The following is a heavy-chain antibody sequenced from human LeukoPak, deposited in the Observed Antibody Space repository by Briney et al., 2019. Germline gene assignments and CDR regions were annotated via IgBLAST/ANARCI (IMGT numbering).Heavy chain of an antibody. CDR3: ARNRWTRGSDWFDP. Sequence: PSETLSLTRTVSGGSISSYYWSWIRQPPGKGLEWIGYIYYSGSTNYNPSLKSRVTISVDTSKNQFSLKLSSVTAADTAVYYCARNRWTRGSDWFDPWGQGTLVTVSS. D-gene: IGHD3/OR15-3a*01. CDR2: IYYSGST. CDR1: GGSISSYY. V-gene: IGHV4-59*01. J-gene: IGHJ5*02.